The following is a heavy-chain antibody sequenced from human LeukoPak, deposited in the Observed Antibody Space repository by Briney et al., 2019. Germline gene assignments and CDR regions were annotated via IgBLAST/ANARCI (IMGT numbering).Heavy chain of an antibody. Sequence: KPSETLSLTCTVSGGSISSSSYYWAWVRQPPGKGLEWIGRIYGSGSTNYNPSLKSRVTMSVDTSNNQFSLKLSSVTAADTAVYYCARGEQPVGRFDPWGQGTLVTVSS. CDR3: ARGEQPVGRFDP. V-gene: IGHV4-39*07. CDR1: GGSISSSSYY. J-gene: IGHJ5*02. D-gene: IGHD6-6*01. CDR2: IYGSGST.